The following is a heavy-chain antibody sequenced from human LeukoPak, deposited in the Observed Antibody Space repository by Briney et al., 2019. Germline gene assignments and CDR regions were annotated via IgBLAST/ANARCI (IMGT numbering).Heavy chain of an antibody. J-gene: IGHJ6*02. CDR1: GFTFSSYA. V-gene: IGHV3-30-3*01. Sequence: GRSLRLSCAASGFTFSSYAMHWVRQAPGKGLELVAVISYDGSNKYYADSVKGRFTISRDNSKNTLYLQMNSLRAEDTAVYYCARAAYHYGMDVWGQGTTVTVSS. CDR3: ARAAYHYGMDV. CDR2: ISYDGSNK.